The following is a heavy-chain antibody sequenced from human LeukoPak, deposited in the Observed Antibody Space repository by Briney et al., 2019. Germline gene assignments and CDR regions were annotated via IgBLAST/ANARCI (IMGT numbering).Heavy chain of an antibody. D-gene: IGHD5-24*01. J-gene: IGHJ4*02. CDR2: IYYSGST. Sequence: PSQTLSLTRTVSGGSISSGDYYWRWLRQPPGTGLEWIGYIYYSGSTYYNPSLKSRVTISVDTSKNQFSLKLSSVTAADTAVYYCAGSDLGRRDGYNFPHWGQGTLVTVSS. CDR3: AGSDLGRRDGYNFPH. V-gene: IGHV4-30-4*08. CDR1: GGSISSGDYY.